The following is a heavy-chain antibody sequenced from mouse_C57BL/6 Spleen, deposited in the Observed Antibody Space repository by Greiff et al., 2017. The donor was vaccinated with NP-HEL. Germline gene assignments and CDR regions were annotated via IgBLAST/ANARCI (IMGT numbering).Heavy chain of an antibody. CDR1: GYTFTSYT. Sequence: QVQLKQSGAELARPGASVKMSCKASGYTFTSYTMHWVKQRPGQGLEWIGYINPSSGYTKYNQKFKDKATLTADKSSSTAYMQLSSLTSEDSAVYYCARGGYGYYFDYWGQGTTLTVSS. J-gene: IGHJ2*01. V-gene: IGHV1-4*01. CDR3: ARGGYGYYFDY. D-gene: IGHD2-2*01. CDR2: INPSSGYT.